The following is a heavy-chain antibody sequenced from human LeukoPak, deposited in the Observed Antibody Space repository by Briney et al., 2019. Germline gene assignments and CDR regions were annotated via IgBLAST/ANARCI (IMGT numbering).Heavy chain of an antibody. CDR3: TRISRCGGDCYAFDI. Sequence: GGSLRLSCAASGFTFSGSAMHWVRQASGKGLEWVSRIRSKANSYATAYAASVKGRFTISRDDSKNTAYLQMNSLKTEDTAVYYCTRISRCGGDCYAFDIWGQGTMVTVSS. D-gene: IGHD2-21*02. CDR2: IRSKANSYAT. CDR1: GFTFSGSA. J-gene: IGHJ3*02. V-gene: IGHV3-73*01.